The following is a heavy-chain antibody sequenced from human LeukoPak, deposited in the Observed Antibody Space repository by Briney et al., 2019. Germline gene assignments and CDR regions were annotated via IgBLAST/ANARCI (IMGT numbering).Heavy chain of an antibody. Sequence: SETLSLTCTVSGGSISSYYWSWIRQPPGKGLEWIGYIYTSGSTNYNPSLKSRVTISVDTSKNQFSLKLSSVTAADTAVYYCARLEYYYDSSGYRNWFDPWGQGTLVTVSS. D-gene: IGHD3-22*01. CDR2: IYTSGST. CDR1: GGSISSYY. V-gene: IGHV4-4*09. CDR3: ARLEYYYDSSGYRNWFDP. J-gene: IGHJ5*02.